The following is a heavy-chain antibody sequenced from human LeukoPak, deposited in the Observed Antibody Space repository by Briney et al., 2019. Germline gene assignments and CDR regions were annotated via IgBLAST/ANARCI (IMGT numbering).Heavy chain of an antibody. J-gene: IGHJ3*02. Sequence: PGGSLRLSCAASGFTFSSYSMNWVRQAPGKGLEWVSYISSSSSTIYYADSVKGRFTISRDNAKNSLYLQMNSLRAEDTAVYYCARDTMLGATRAFDIWGQGTMVTVSS. CDR3: ARDTMLGATRAFDI. D-gene: IGHD1-26*01. V-gene: IGHV3-48*01. CDR2: ISSSSSTI. CDR1: GFTFSSYS.